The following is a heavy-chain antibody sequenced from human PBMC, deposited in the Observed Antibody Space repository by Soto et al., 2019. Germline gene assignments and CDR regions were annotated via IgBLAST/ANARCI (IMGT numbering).Heavy chain of an antibody. CDR1: GFTFSSYG. D-gene: IGHD5-18*01. CDR2: ISYDGSNK. CDR3: AKDRGKGYSYGYYYYGMDV. V-gene: IGHV3-30*18. Sequence: GGSLRLSCAASGFTFSSYGMHWVRQAPGKGLEWVAVISYDGSNKYYADSVKGRFTISRDNSKNTLYLQMNSLRAEDTAVYYCAKDRGKGYSYGYYYYGMDVWGQGTTVPVSS. J-gene: IGHJ6*02.